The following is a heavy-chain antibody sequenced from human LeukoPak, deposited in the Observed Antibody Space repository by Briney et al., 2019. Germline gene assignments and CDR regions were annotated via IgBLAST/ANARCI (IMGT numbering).Heavy chain of an antibody. CDR1: GFTFSSYG. J-gene: IGHJ4*02. CDR3: AKGLAYSFDY. CDR2: IRYDGSQK. D-gene: IGHD3/OR15-3a*01. Sequence: SGGSLRLSCAASGFTFSSYGMHWVRLAPGKGVEWVAFIRYDGSQKYYADSVKGRFTISRDNSKNTLHLQMNSLRAEDTAVYYCAKGLAYSFDYWGQGTLVTVSS. V-gene: IGHV3-30*02.